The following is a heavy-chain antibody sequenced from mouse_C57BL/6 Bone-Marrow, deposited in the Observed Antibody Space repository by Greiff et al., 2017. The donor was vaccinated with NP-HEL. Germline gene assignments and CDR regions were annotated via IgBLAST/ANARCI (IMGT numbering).Heavy chain of an antibody. J-gene: IGHJ2*01. CDR2: ISSGGSYT. V-gene: IGHV5-6*01. Sequence: EVQGVESGGDLVKPGGSLKLSCAASGFTFSSYGMSWVRQTPDKRLEWVATISSGGSYTYYPDSVKGRFTISRDNAKNTLYLQMSRLKSEDTAMYYCARRGGSSFDYWGQGTTLTVSS. D-gene: IGHD1-1*01. CDR1: GFTFSSYG. CDR3: ARRGGSSFDY.